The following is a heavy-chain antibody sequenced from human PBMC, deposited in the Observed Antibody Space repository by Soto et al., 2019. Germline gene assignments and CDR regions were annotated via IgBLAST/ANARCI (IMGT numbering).Heavy chain of an antibody. CDR2: IIPIFGTA. Sequence: QVQLVQSGAEVKKPGSSVTVSCKASGGTFSSYTISWVRQAPGQGLEWMGGIIPIFGTANYAQKFQGRVTITAEESTSTAYMELSSLRSEDTAVYYCARGNHRWLQLGYFDLWGSGTLVTVSS. V-gene: IGHV1-69*12. CDR3: ARGNHRWLQLGYFDL. D-gene: IGHD5-12*01. CDR1: GGTFSSYT. J-gene: IGHJ2*01.